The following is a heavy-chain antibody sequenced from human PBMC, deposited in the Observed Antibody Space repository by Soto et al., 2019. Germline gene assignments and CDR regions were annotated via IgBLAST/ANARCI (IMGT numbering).Heavy chain of an antibody. D-gene: IGHD3-16*01. V-gene: IGHV3-73*02. CDR1: GFKFSGST. J-gene: IGHJ4*02. CDR3: TSSISGGDNY. CDR2: IKSKANSYTT. Sequence: EVQLVESGGGLVQPGGSLKLSCAAFGFKFSGSTIHWVRQASGMGLEWVGRIKSKANSYTTSYAASVKDRFAISRDDSENTAYLQMNSLSIEDTAVYYCTSSISGGDNYWGQGALVTVSS.